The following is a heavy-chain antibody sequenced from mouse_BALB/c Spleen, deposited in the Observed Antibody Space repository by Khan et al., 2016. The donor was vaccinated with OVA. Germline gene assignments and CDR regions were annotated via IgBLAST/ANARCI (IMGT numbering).Heavy chain of an antibody. CDR3: ARGGRRWGCDY. CDR2: INPSTGYT. Sequence: QVQLKQSGAELAKPGASVKMSCKASGYTFINYWILWVKQRPGQGLEWIGYINPSTGYTEYNQNFKDKATLTADKSSSTAYMQLSSLSSEDSAVFYCARGGRRWGCDYWGQGTTRAVSS. V-gene: IGHV1-7*01. J-gene: IGHJ2*01. D-gene: IGHD3-3*01. CDR1: GYTFINYW.